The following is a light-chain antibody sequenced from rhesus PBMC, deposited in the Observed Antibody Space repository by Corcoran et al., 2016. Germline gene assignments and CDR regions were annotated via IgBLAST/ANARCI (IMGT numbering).Light chain of an antibody. CDR3: QQYNNWPLT. CDR1: QSVRSN. J-gene: IGKJ4*01. Sequence: EIAMTQSPATLSLSPGERATLSCRASQSVRSNLAWYQQKPGQTPSLLISGTSTRATGIPDRFSGSGSGTAFTLTISSMEPEDFALYYCQQYNNWPLTFGGGTKVEIK. V-gene: IGKV3-42*03. CDR2: GTS.